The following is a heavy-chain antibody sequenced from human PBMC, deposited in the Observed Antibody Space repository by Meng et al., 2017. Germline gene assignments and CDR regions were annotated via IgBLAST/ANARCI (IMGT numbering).Heavy chain of an antibody. Sequence: KVSCKGSGYSFTSYWIGWVRQMPGKGLEWMGIIYPGDSDTRYSTSFQGQVTISADESISTAYLQWSSLRASDTAMYYCARRRSGSTAILGAFDIWGQGTLVTVSS. D-gene: IGHD2-21*02. J-gene: IGHJ3*02. CDR3: ARRRSGSTAILGAFDI. V-gene: IGHV5-51*01. CDR2: IYPGDSDT. CDR1: GYSFTSYW.